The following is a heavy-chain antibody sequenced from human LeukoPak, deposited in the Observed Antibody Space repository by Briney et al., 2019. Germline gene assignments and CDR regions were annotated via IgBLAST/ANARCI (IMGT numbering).Heavy chain of an antibody. Sequence: GGSLRLSCAVSGFTFSSYSMNWVRQAPGKGLEWVSSISTSSSYIYYADSVKGRFTISRDNAKNSPYLQMNSLRAEDTAVYYCARVPQLGYYYYYMDVWGKGTTVTVSS. V-gene: IGHV3-21*01. CDR1: GFTFSSYS. J-gene: IGHJ6*03. CDR2: ISTSSSYI. CDR3: ARVPQLGYYYYYMDV. D-gene: IGHD6-6*01.